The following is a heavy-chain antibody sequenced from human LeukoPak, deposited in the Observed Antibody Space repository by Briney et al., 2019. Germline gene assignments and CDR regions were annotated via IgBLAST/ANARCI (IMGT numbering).Heavy chain of an antibody. D-gene: IGHD2-15*01. J-gene: IGHJ5*02. CDR1: GFTFSSYG. CDR3: AKCSGGGCYSGWFDP. Sequence: GGSLRLSCAASGFTFSSYGMSWVRQAPGKGLEWVSALTGSGRSTYYAASARGRFTISRENSKNTLYLLMNSLRDDDTALYYCAKCSGGGCYSGWFDPWGQGTLVTVSS. V-gene: IGHV3-23*01. CDR2: LTGSGRST.